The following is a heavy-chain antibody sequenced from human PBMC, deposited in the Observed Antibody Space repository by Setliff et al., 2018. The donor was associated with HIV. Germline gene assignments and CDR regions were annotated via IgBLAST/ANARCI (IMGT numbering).Heavy chain of an antibody. CDR2: INDNGST. J-gene: IGHJ4*02. V-gene: IGHV4-34*01. Sequence: SETLSLTCTVSGGSISSHYWSWIRQPPGKGLEWIGEINDNGSTNYNPSLKSRVTISVDTSKNQFSLRLTSVTAADTAVYYCARLLGRTVVVINAGFDYWGQGTLVTVSS. D-gene: IGHD2-15*01. CDR1: GGSISSHY. CDR3: ARLLGRTVVVINAGFDY.